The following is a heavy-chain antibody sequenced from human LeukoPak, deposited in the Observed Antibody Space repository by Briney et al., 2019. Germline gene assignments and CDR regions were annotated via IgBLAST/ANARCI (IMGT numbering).Heavy chain of an antibody. Sequence: GAAVNLSCKASGYTFTSYGISWVRQAPGQGLEWIGWISAYNGNTNYALKLQGRVTMTTDTSTSTAYMELRSLRSDDTAVYYCAREGVIAAAHPSTYYYGMDVWGQGTTVTVSS. CDR2: ISAYNGNT. D-gene: IGHD6-13*01. V-gene: IGHV1-18*01. J-gene: IGHJ6*02. CDR3: AREGVIAAAHPSTYYYGMDV. CDR1: GYTFTSYG.